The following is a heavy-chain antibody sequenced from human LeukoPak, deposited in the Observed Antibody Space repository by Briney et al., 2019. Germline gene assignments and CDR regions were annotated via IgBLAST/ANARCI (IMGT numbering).Heavy chain of an antibody. CDR3: AREVVVPAASAPYYYGMDV. CDR2: ISAYNGNT. V-gene: IGHV1-18*01. Sequence: GASVKVSCKASGYTFTSYGISWVRQAPGQGLEWMGWISAYNGNTNYAQKLQGRVAMTTDTSTSTAYMELRSLRSDDTAVYYCAREVVVPAASAPYYYGMDVWGQGTTVTVSS. D-gene: IGHD2-2*01. CDR1: GYTFTSYG. J-gene: IGHJ6*02.